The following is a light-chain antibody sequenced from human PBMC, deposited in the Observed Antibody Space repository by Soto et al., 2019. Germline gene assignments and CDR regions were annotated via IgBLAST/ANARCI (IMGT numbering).Light chain of an antibody. CDR2: GAS. Sequence: EIVMTQSPATLSVSPGERATLSCRASQSVASMLAWYQQKPGQAPRPLMYGASSRATGVPARFSGSGSGTEFTLTISSLQSEDFAVYYCQQYGDWPRTFGQGTKVEIK. CDR1: QSVASM. CDR3: QQYGDWPRT. J-gene: IGKJ1*01. V-gene: IGKV3-15*01.